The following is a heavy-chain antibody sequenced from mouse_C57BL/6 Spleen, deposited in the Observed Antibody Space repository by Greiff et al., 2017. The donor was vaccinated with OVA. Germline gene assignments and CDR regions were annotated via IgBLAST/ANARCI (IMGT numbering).Heavy chain of an antibody. CDR2: IWGVGST. D-gene: IGHD1-1*01. Sequence: QVQLQQSGPGLVAPSQSLSITCTVSGFSLTSYGVDWVRQSPGKGLEWLGVIWGVGSTNYNSALKSRLSISKDNSKSQVFLKMNSLQTDDTAMYYCARITTVDYAMDYWGQGTSVTVSS. J-gene: IGHJ4*01. CDR1: GFSLTSYG. V-gene: IGHV2-6*01. CDR3: ARITTVDYAMDY.